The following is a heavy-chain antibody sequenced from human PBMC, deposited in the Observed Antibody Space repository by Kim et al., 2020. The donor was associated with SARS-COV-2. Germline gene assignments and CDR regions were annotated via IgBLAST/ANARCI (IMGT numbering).Heavy chain of an antibody. D-gene: IGHD3-22*01. Sequence: YTPSLKRQVTILVDTSKNQSSLKLSSVTAADTAVYYCARYDLVVVKAFDYWGQGTLVTVSS. V-gene: IGHV4-34*01. CDR3: ARYDLVVVKAFDY. J-gene: IGHJ4*02.